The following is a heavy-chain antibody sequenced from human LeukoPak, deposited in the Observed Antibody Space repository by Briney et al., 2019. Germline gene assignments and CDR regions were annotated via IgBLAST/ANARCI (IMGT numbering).Heavy chain of an antibody. CDR2: ISAYNGNT. CDR3: TRDPDY. V-gene: IGHV1-18*01. J-gene: IGHJ4*02. Sequence: ASVKVSCKASGYTFTSYGISWVRQAPGQGLEWMGWISAYNGNTNYAQRLQGRVTMTTDTSTSTAHMELRSLRLDDTAVYYCTRDPDYWGQGTLVTVSS. CDR1: GYTFTSYG.